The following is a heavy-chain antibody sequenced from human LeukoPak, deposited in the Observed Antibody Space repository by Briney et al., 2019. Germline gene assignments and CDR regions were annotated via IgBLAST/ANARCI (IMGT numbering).Heavy chain of an antibody. CDR2: IIPIFGTA. J-gene: IGHJ5*02. D-gene: IGHD2-2*01. Sequence: SVKVSCKASGYTFTSYGISWVRQAPGQGLEWMGGIIPIFGTANYAQKFQGRVTITTDESTSTAYMELSSLRSEDTAVYYCARGVSVVVPAAIWFDPWGQGTLVTVSS. CDR3: ARGVSVVVPAAIWFDP. CDR1: GYTFTSYG. V-gene: IGHV1-69*05.